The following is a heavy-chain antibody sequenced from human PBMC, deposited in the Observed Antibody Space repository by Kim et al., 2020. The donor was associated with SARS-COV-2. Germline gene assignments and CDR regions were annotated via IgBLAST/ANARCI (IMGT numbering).Heavy chain of an antibody. Sequence: GGSLRLSCAASEFSFNNYGMHWVRQAPGKGLEWVAFISYEGSKKQYLDSLKGRFTISRDYSKNTLYLQMNSLTAEDTAVYYCAKQGYIFELNTDYGMDLWRQGTTVTVPS. CDR2: ISYEGSKK. CDR1: EFSFNNYG. J-gene: IGHJ6*02. CDR3: AKQGYIFELNTDYGMDL. D-gene: IGHD5-12*01. V-gene: IGHV3-30*18.